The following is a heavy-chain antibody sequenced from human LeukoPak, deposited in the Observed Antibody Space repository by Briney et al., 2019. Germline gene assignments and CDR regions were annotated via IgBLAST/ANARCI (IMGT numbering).Heavy chain of an antibody. Sequence: ASVKVSCKASGYTFTSYYMHWVRQAPGQGLEWMGIINPSGGSTSYAQKFQGSVTMTRDTSTSTVYMELSSLRSEDTSVHYCARVGGYNWFDPWGQGTLVTVSS. D-gene: IGHD3-16*01. V-gene: IGHV1-46*01. CDR2: INPSGGST. CDR1: GYTFTSYY. CDR3: ARVGGYNWFDP. J-gene: IGHJ5*02.